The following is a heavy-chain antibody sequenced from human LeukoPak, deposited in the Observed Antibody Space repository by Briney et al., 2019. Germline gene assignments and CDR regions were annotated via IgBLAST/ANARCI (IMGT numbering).Heavy chain of an antibody. CDR1: GCTFTSYG. CDR3: ARERGSNQQLASTAAVAGEGVFDY. J-gene: IGHJ4*02. CDR2: ISAYNGNT. D-gene: IGHD6-19*01. V-gene: IGHV1-18*01. Sequence: GASVKVSCKASGCTFTSYGISWVRQAPGQGLEWMGWISAYNGNTNYAQKLQGRVTMTTDTSTSTAYMELRSLRSDDTAVYYCARERGSNQQLASTAAVAGEGVFDYWGQGTLVTVSS.